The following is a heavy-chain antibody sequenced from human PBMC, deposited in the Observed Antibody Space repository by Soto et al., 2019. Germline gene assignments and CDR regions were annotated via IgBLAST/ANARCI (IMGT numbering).Heavy chain of an antibody. D-gene: IGHD7-27*01. J-gene: IGHJ6*02. CDR2: ISGSGGST. Sequence: EVQLLESGGGLVQPGGSLRLSCAASGFTFSSYAMSWVRQAPGKGLEWVSAISGSGGSTYYADSVKGRFTISRDNSKNTLYLKMTSLRAEDTAVYYCAKDSGPASGYGMDVWGQGTKVTVSS. CDR1: GFTFSSYA. V-gene: IGHV3-23*01. CDR3: AKDSGPASGYGMDV.